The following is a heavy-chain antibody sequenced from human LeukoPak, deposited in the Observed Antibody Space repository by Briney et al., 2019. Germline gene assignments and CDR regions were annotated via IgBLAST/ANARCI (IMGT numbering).Heavy chain of an antibody. J-gene: IGHJ4*02. V-gene: IGHV1-2*02. CDR3: ARQLANPRTDFDY. D-gene: IGHD1-1*01. Sequence: ASVKVSCKASGYTFTGYYMHWVRQALGQGLEWMGWVNPNSGGTNYAQKFQGRVTMTRDTSISTVYMELSRLRSDDTAVYYCARQLANPRTDFDYWGQGTLVTVSS. CDR2: VNPNSGGT. CDR1: GYTFTGYY.